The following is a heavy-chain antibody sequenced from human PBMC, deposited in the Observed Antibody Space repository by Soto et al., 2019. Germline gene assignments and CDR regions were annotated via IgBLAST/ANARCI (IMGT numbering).Heavy chain of an antibody. D-gene: IGHD3-3*01. J-gene: IGHJ4*02. CDR2: ISGSGGST. CDR3: AKVENYDFWSGYRPSDY. CDR1: GFTFSSYA. Sequence: EVQLLESGGGLVQPGGSLRLSCAASGFTFSSYAMSWVRQAPGKGLEWVSAISGSGGSTYYADSVKGRFTISRDNSKNTLYLQMNSLRAEDTAVYYCAKVENYDFWSGYRPSDYWGQGTLVTVSS. V-gene: IGHV3-23*01.